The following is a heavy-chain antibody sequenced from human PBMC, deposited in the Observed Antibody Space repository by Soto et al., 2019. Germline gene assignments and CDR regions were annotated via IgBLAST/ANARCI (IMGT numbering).Heavy chain of an antibody. D-gene: IGHD3-22*01. CDR1: GGTFSSYA. CDR2: IIPILGIA. V-gene: IGHV1-69*10. CDR3: ARGKYDYDSSGYYYFDY. Sequence: ASGKVSCKASGGTFSSYAISWVRQAPGQGLEWMGGIIPILGIANYAQKFQGRVTITADKSTSTAYMELSSLRSEDTAVYYCARGKYDYDSSGYYYFDYWGQGTLVTVSS. J-gene: IGHJ4*02.